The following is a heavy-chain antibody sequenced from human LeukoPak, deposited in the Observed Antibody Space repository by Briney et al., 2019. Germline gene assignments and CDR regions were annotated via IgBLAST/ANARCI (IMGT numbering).Heavy chain of an antibody. CDR1: GFTFNSYG. V-gene: IGHV3-30*03. CDR2: ISYHEVNK. J-gene: IGHJ3*02. D-gene: IGHD2-15*01. CDR3: ARVVYCSGGSCHGFDI. Sequence: PGGSLRLSCVASGFTFNSYGMHWVRQAPGKGLEWEALISYHEVNKYYADSVKGRFTISRDNAKNSLYLQMNSLRAEDTAVYYCARVVYCSGGSCHGFDIWGQGTMVTVSS.